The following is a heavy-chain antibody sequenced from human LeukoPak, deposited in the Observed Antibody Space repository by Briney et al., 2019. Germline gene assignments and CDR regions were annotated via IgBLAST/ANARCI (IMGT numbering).Heavy chain of an antibody. CDR3: AMRGYSYGPIDY. CDR2: ISHSGST. CDR1: GGSFSGYY. D-gene: IGHD5-18*01. J-gene: IGHJ4*02. V-gene: IGHV4-34*01. Sequence: SETLSLTCAVYGGSFSGYYWSWIRQPPGKGLEWIGEISHSGSTNYNPSLKSRVTISVDTSKNQFSLKLSSVTAADTAVYYCAMRGYSYGPIDYWGQGTLVTVSS.